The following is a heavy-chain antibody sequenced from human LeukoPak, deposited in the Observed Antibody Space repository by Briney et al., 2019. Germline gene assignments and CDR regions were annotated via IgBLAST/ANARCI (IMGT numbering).Heavy chain of an antibody. J-gene: IGHJ6*03. CDR2: IYHSGST. CDR3: ARSTGTYTDMDV. CDR1: SYSISSGYY. Sequence: PSETLSLTCAVSSYSISSGYYWSWIRQPPGKGLEWIGSIYHSGSTYYNPSLKSRVTISVDTSNNQFSLKVKSVTAADTAVYYCARSTGTYTDMDVWGKGTTVTVSS. D-gene: IGHD1/OR15-1a*01. V-gene: IGHV4-38-2*01.